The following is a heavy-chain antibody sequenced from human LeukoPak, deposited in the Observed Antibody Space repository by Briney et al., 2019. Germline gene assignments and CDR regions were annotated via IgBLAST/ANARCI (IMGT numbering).Heavy chain of an antibody. D-gene: IGHD2-15*01. V-gene: IGHV3-23*01. CDR2: ISGSGGST. CDR1: GFTFSSYA. J-gene: IGHJ4*02. Sequence: GGSLRLSCAASGFTFSSYAMSWVRQAPGKGLEWVSAISGSGGSTYDADSVRGRFTISRDNSKNTLYLQMNSLRAKDTAIYYCARQQGYCSDGACYFDFWGQGTLVTVSS. CDR3: ARQQGYCSDGACYFDF.